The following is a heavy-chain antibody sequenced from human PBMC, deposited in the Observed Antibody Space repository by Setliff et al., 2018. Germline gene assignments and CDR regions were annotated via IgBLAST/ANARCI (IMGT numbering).Heavy chain of an antibody. D-gene: IGHD7-27*01. Sequence: ASVKVSCKSSGYTFTSYDINWVRQATGQGLEWMGWMNPNGGNTGYAQKFQGRVTITRNTSISTAYMELSSLRSEDTAVYYCARGLGSYYYYYMDVWGKGTTVTVPS. CDR3: ARGLGSYYYYYMDV. V-gene: IGHV1-8*03. J-gene: IGHJ6*03. CDR2: MNPNGGNT. CDR1: GYTFTSYD.